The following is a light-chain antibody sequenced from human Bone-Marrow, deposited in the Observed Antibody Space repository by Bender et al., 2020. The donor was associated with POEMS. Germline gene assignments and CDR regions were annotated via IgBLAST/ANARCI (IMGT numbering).Light chain of an antibody. J-gene: IGLJ3*02. CDR3: AAWVAGLSGGV. CDR1: NSNIGTNA. V-gene: IGLV1-44*01. Sequence: QSVLTQPPSASGTPGQRVTISCSGSNSNIGTNAVNWYQQFPGTAPKLLIYSDNQRPSRVPDRFYAFKSGTSASLAISGLQSEDEADYYCAAWVAGLSGGVFGRRTRLAVL. CDR2: SDN.